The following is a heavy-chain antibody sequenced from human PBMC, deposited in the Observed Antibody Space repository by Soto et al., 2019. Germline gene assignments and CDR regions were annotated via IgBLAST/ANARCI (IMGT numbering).Heavy chain of an antibody. V-gene: IGHV3-23*01. CDR2: ISGSGGST. CDR3: AKEPGAYYDFWSGYFDY. Sequence: HPGGSLRLSCAASGFTLSSYAMSWVRQAPGKGLEWVSAISGSGGSTYYADSVKGRFTISRDNSKNTLYLQMNSLRAEDTAVYYCAKEPGAYYDFWSGYFDYWGQGTLVTVSS. D-gene: IGHD3-3*01. CDR1: GFTLSSYA. J-gene: IGHJ4*02.